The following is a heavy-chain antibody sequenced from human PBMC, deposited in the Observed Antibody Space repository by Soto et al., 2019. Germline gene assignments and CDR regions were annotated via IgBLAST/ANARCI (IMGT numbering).Heavy chain of an antibody. J-gene: IGHJ5*02. D-gene: IGHD6-13*01. V-gene: IGHV4-59*01. CDR2: ISYSGST. Sequence: SAETLSLTCTVSGGSISPYYWSWIRQPPGKGLEWMGYISYSGSTNYNPSLKSRVTISVDTSKNQFYLRLSSVTAEDTAVYFCARDTSSSWYNWFDPWGQGTLVTVSS. CDR1: GGSISPYY. CDR3: ARDTSSSWYNWFDP.